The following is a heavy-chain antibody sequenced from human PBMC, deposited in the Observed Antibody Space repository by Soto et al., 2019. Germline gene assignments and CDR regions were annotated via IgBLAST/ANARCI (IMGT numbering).Heavy chain of an antibody. Sequence: GGSLRLSCAASGFTFSSYAMSWVRQAPGKGLEWVSAISGSGGSTYYADSVKGRFTISRDNSKNTLYLQMNSLRAEDTAVYYCANSRNYDFWSGYYLFDYWGQGTLVTVSS. CDR3: ANSRNYDFWSGYYLFDY. J-gene: IGHJ4*02. D-gene: IGHD3-3*01. CDR2: ISGSGGST. CDR1: GFTFSSYA. V-gene: IGHV3-23*01.